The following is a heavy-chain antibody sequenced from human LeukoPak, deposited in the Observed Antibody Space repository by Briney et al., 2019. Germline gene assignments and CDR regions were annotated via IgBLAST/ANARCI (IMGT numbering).Heavy chain of an antibody. J-gene: IGHJ4*02. CDR3: ARVVRGSSGYRYYFDY. CDR1: GYTFTSYA. D-gene: IGHD3-22*01. Sequence: ASVTVSCKASGYTFTSYAMNWVRQAPGQGLEWMGWINTNTGNPMYVQGFTGRFVFSLDTSVSTAYLQISSLKAEDTAVYYCARVVRGSSGYRYYFDYWGQGTLVTVSS. V-gene: IGHV7-4-1*02. CDR2: INTNTGNP.